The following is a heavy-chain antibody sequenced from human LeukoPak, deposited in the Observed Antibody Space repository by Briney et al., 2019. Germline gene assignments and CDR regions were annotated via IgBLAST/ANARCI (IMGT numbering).Heavy chain of an antibody. J-gene: IGHJ3*02. CDR3: TRILLKWELPGSDAFDI. V-gene: IGHV3-49*04. Sequence: GGSLRLSCITSGFTFGDYGLSWVRQAPGKGLEWVGFIRSKAYGATTEYAASLKDRFTISRDDSKSIAYLQVNSLKTEDTAVYYCTRILLKWELPGSDAFDIWGEGTMVTVSS. D-gene: IGHD1-26*01. CDR2: IRSKAYGATT. CDR1: GFTFGDYG.